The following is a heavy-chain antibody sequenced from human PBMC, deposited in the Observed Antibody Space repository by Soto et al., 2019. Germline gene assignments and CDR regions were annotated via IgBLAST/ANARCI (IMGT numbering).Heavy chain of an antibody. CDR2: ISAYNGNT. Sequence: QVRLVQSGAEVKKPGASVKVSCKASGYTFTSYGIRWVRQAPGQGLEWMGWISAYNGNTNYAQKLQGRVTMNTDTTTSTDYMELRGLRSDDTAVYYCAGDSNRGGWFDPWGQGTLVTVSS. V-gene: IGHV1-18*01. D-gene: IGHD6-25*01. CDR1: GYTFTSYG. J-gene: IGHJ5*02. CDR3: AGDSNRGGWFDP.